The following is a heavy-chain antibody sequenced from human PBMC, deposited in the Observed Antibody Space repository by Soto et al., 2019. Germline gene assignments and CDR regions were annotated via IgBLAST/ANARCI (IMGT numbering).Heavy chain of an antibody. Sequence: QVQLFQSGAEVKKPGASLKVSCTASGYTFTSYDINWVRLASGQGLEWMGWMSPYRGTTGYGERFQGRVTMTRDISIGTAYMELTGLTSEDTAIYYCATGPWLGFDYWGQGTLVTVSS. D-gene: IGHD3-10*01. V-gene: IGHV1-8*01. J-gene: IGHJ4*02. CDR1: GYTFTSYD. CDR3: ATGPWLGFDY. CDR2: MSPYRGTT.